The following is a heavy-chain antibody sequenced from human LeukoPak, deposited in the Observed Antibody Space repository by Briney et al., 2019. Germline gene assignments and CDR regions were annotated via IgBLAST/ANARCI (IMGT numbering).Heavy chain of an antibody. CDR1: GGSISSSSYY. V-gene: IGHV4-39*01. CDR2: IYYSGST. J-gene: IGHJ6*02. D-gene: IGHD3-10*01. CDR3: ASQLYYYGSGSYYPV. Sequence: SETLSLTCTVSGGSISSSSYYWGWIRQPPGKGLEWIGSIYYSGSTYYNPSPKSRVTISVDTSKNQFSLKLSSVTAADTAVYYCASQLYYYGSGSYYPVWGQGTTVTVSS.